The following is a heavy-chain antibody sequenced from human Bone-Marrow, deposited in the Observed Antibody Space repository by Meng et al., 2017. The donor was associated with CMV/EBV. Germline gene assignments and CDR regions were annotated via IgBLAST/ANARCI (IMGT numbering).Heavy chain of an antibody. CDR3: ARVRIVVVVPAATLHYYGMDV. CDR2: ISAYNGNT. V-gene: IGHV1-18*01. J-gene: IGHJ6*02. Sequence: ASVKVSCKASGYTFTSYGISWVRQAPGQGLEWMGWISAYNGNTNYAQKLQGRVTMTTDTSTSTAYMELRSLRSDDTAVYYCARVRIVVVVPAATLHYYGMDVWAQGTTVTVSS. D-gene: IGHD2-2*01. CDR1: GYTFTSYG.